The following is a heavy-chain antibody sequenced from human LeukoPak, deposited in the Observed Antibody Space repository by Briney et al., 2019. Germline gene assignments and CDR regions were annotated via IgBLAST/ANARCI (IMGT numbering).Heavy chain of an antibody. CDR2: IYASGST. CDR3: ARKYSSSSGKNAFDI. D-gene: IGHD6-6*01. Sequence: SETLSLTCTVSGGSISSYFWSWIRQPAGKGLEWIGRIYASGSTNYSPSLKSRVTMSVDTSKNQFSLKLTSVTAADPAVYYCARKYSSSSGKNAFDIWGQGTMVTVSS. J-gene: IGHJ3*02. V-gene: IGHV4-4*07. CDR1: GGSISSYF.